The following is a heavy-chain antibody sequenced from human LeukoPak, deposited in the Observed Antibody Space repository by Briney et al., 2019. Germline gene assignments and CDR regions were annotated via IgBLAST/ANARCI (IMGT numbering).Heavy chain of an antibody. CDR2: IYHSGST. CDR1: GDSISTSNW. V-gene: IGHV4-4*02. CDR3: ANLVVIPTSMRLEDY. D-gene: IGHD3-22*01. Sequence: SGTLSLTCAVSGDSISTSNWWSWVRQPPGKGLEWIGEIYHSGSTNYNPSLKSRVTISVDKSKNQFSLKVNSVTAADTAVYYCANLVVIPTSMRLEDYWGQGTLVTVSS. J-gene: IGHJ4*02.